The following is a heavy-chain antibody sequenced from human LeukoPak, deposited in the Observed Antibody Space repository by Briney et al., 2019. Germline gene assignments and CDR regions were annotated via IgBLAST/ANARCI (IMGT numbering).Heavy chain of an antibody. CDR1: GFTFSSFG. V-gene: IGHV3-33*01. CDR3: ARDVVAATQTLSYGMDV. J-gene: IGHJ6*02. Sequence: GGSLRLSCAASGFTFSSFGIHWVRQAPGKGLEWVAIVWYDGSNKYYADSVKGRFTISRDNSKNTLYLQMNSLRAEDTAVYYCARDVVAATQTLSYGMDVWGQGTTVTVSS. D-gene: IGHD2-15*01. CDR2: VWYDGSNK.